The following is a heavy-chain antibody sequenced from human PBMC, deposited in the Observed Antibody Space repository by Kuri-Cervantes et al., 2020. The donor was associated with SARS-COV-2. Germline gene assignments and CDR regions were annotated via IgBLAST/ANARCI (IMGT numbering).Heavy chain of an antibody. D-gene: IGHD6-19*01. CDR3: ARSPHPMFSNGWLGWFDP. CDR2: IYHSGST. V-gene: IGHV4-59*01. Sequence: SETLSLTCTVSGDSLRGYYWSWIRQPPGKGPEWIGYIYHSGSTNYNPSLKSRVTMSLDTSKSQFSLNLSSITAADTAVYYCARSPHPMFSNGWLGWFDPWGQGTLVTVSS. J-gene: IGHJ5*02. CDR1: GDSLRGYY.